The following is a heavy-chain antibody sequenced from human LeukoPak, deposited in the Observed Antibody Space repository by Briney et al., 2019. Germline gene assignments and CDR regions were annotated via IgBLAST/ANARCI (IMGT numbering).Heavy chain of an antibody. Sequence: GGSLRLSCAASGFTFSSYAMHWVRQAPGKGLEWVAVISYDGSNKYYADSVKGRFTISRDNSKNTLYLQMNSLRAEDTAVYYCARLDSGYGKYYFDYWGQGTLVTVSS. D-gene: IGHD5-12*01. J-gene: IGHJ4*02. CDR2: ISYDGSNK. CDR3: ARLDSGYGKYYFDY. CDR1: GFTFSSYA. V-gene: IGHV3-30-3*01.